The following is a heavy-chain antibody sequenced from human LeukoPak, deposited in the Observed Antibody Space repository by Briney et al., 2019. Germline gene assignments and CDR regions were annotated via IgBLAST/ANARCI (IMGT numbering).Heavy chain of an antibody. CDR3: AKGAGELLPTPFDY. CDR2: ISGSGGST. J-gene: IGHJ4*02. Sequence: GGSLRLSCAASGFTFSSYAMSWVRQAPGKGLEWVSAISGSGGSTYYADSVKGRFTISRDNAKNSLYLQMNSLRAEDTALYYCAKGAGELLPTPFDYWGQGTLVTVSS. D-gene: IGHD3-10*01. CDR1: GFTFSSYA. V-gene: IGHV3-23*01.